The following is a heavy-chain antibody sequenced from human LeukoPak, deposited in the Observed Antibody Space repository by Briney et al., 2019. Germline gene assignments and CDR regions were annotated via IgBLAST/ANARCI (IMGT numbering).Heavy chain of an antibody. CDR2: INPNSGGT. J-gene: IGHJ5*02. V-gene: IGHV1-2*02. CDR3: AREVVSNWFDP. CDR1: GYIFTSYG. Sequence: RAPVKVSCKASGYIFTSYGISWVRQAPGQGLEWMGWINPNSGGTNYAQKFQGRVTMTRDTSISTAYMELSRLRSDDTAVYYCAREVVSNWFDPWGQGTLVTVSS. D-gene: IGHD2-15*01.